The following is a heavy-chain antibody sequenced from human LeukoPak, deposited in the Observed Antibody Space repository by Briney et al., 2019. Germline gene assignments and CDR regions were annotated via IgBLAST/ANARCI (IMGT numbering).Heavy chain of an antibody. V-gene: IGHV1-69*13. CDR2: IIPIFGTA. CDR1: GGTFSSYA. CDR3: ARDRLRFLEWLSDNWFDP. J-gene: IGHJ5*02. D-gene: IGHD3-3*01. Sequence: ASVKVSCKASGGTFSSYAISWVRQAPGQGLEWMGGIIPIFGTANYAQKFQGRVTITADESTSTAYMELSSLRSEDTAVYYCARDRLRFLEWLSDNWFDPWGQGTLVTVSS.